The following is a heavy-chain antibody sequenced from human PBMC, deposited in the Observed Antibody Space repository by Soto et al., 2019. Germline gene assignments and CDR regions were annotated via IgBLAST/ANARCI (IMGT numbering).Heavy chain of an antibody. CDR3: ARGSGLIGGAFDI. CDR1: GYTFSSYA. Sequence: ASVKVSCKASGYTFSSYAVHWVRQAPGQRLEWMGWINAVNGNTKYSQKFQGRVTITRDTSASTVYMEMSSLSSEGTAVYYCARGSGLIGGAFDIWGQGTMVTVS. CDR2: INAVNGNT. D-gene: IGHD3-22*01. J-gene: IGHJ3*02. V-gene: IGHV1-3*01.